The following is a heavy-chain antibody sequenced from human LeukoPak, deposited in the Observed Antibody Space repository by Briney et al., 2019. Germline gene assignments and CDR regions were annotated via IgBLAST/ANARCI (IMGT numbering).Heavy chain of an antibody. D-gene: IGHD1-26*01. Sequence: PGGSLRLSCTASGFTLSDSAMGWVRQAPGRGLEWVSDITGRGDSAYYADSVKGRFTISRDNAKDTLYLHMNSLTAEDTAVYYCARGAKWAYYFDYWGQGTLVTVSS. CDR2: ITGRGDSA. CDR3: ARGAKWAYYFDY. J-gene: IGHJ4*02. CDR1: GFTLSDSA. V-gene: IGHV3-23*01.